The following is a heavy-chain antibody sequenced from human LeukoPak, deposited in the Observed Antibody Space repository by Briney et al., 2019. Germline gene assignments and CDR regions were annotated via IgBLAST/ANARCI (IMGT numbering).Heavy chain of an antibody. CDR3: ARGRGYSYGEIFDY. CDR2: INHSGST. Sequence: SETLSLTCAVYGGSFSGYYWSWIRQPPGKGLEWIGEINHSGSTNYNPSLTSRVTISVDTSKNQFSLKLSSVTAADTAVYYCARGRGYSYGEIFDYWGQGTLVTVSS. V-gene: IGHV4-34*01. CDR1: GGSFSGYY. D-gene: IGHD5-18*01. J-gene: IGHJ4*02.